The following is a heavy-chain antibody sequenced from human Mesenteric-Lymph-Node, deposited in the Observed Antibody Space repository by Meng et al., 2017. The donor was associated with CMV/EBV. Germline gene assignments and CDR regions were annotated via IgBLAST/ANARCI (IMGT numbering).Heavy chain of an antibody. J-gene: IGHJ6*02. CDR1: GYTFTSYG. CDR2: ISAYTGNT. CDR3: ASEGVILVVFDNRPGDFHYYGTDV. D-gene: IGHD2-8*01. Sequence: ASVKVSCKASGYTFTSYGISWVRQAPGQGLEWMGWISAYTGNTNYAQKFQDRITMTRDTFTSTAYMEVRSLRSDDTAVYYCASEGVILVVFDNRPGDFHYYGTDVWGQGTTVTVSS. V-gene: IGHV1-18*01.